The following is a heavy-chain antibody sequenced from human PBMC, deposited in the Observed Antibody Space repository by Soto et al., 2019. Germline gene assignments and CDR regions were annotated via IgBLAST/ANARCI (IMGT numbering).Heavy chain of an antibody. D-gene: IGHD6-19*01. Sequence: LRLSCDASGFNFGAYAMNWVRHAPGKGLEWVSGISGSSSGTYYTDSVKGRFTISRDNSKNTVYLQMNSLRGEDTAVYYCAKDRSENFWVYYYAMDVWGQGTAVTVSS. CDR2: ISGSSSGT. V-gene: IGHV3-23*01. J-gene: IGHJ6*02. CDR1: GFNFGAYA. CDR3: AKDRSENFWVYYYAMDV.